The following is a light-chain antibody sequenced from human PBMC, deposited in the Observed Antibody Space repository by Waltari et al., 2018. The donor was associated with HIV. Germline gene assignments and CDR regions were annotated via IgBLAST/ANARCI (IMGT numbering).Light chain of an antibody. Sequence: QSALTQPASVSGFPGQTINISCTGIRTDSRFYQHFSWYQQHQGSVPRLIIYDIDSRPSGISDHFSGSRSGDSASLTISGLQSGDEAHYFCASNRLDSTLVFGGGTKLTIL. CDR2: DID. V-gene: IGLV2-14*03. CDR1: RTDSRFYQH. J-gene: IGLJ2*01. CDR3: ASNRLDSTLV.